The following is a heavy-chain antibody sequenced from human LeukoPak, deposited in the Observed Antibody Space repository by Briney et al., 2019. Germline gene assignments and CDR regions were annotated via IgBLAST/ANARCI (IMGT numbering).Heavy chain of an antibody. CDR1: GYTLTVYY. Sequence: ASVKVSCTASGYTLTVYYMHWVRQAPGQGLEWMGWINPNSGGTNYAQKFQGWVTMTRDTSISTAYMELSRLRSDDTAVYYCARDSDAFDIWGQGTMVTVSS. V-gene: IGHV1-2*04. CDR3: ARDSDAFDI. J-gene: IGHJ3*02. CDR2: INPNSGGT.